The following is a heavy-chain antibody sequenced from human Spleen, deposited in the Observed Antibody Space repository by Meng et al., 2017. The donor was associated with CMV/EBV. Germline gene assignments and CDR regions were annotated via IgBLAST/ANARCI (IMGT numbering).Heavy chain of an antibody. CDR1: NGSFSDYY. V-gene: IGHV4-34*01. CDR3: ARGVRGTSIFGLVTPSPFDS. Sequence: SETLSLTCAVYNGSFSDYYWSWIRQPPGKGLEWIGEIHRTGSTTYNPSLKSRITISVDTSKNQFSLKVMSVTAADTAMYYCARGVRGTSIFGLVTPSPFDSWGQGSLVTVSS. J-gene: IGHJ4*02. D-gene: IGHD3-3*01. CDR2: IHRTGST.